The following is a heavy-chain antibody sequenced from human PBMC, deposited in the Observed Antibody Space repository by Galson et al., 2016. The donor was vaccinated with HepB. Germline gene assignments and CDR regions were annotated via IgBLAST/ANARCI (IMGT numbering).Heavy chain of an antibody. Sequence: SETLSLTSNVSGGSVSTSNYYWSWIRQPPGKGLEWIGYIHYTGSTKYNPSLKSRVSMSVDTSKNQISLRLSSVTAADTAVYFCARTGSGSAPGGYWGQGTLVTVSS. J-gene: IGHJ4*02. CDR2: IHYTGST. D-gene: IGHD3-16*01. CDR1: GGSVSTSNYY. V-gene: IGHV4-61*01. CDR3: ARTGSGSAPGGY.